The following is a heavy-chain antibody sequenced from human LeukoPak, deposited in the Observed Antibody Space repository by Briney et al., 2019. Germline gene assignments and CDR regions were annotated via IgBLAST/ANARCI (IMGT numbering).Heavy chain of an antibody. CDR1: EFTFTTYW. CDR3: ARLSEMLRGPEVIYYFEH. CDR2: IKQDGSEK. D-gene: IGHD3-10*01. Sequence: GGSLRLSCEASEFTFTTYWMSWVRQAPGKGLEWVANIKQDGSEKYYVDSVKGRFTISRDNAKNSVYLQMNSLRAEDTAVYYCARLSEMLRGPEVIYYFEHWGQGTLVAVSS. V-gene: IGHV3-7*01. J-gene: IGHJ4*02.